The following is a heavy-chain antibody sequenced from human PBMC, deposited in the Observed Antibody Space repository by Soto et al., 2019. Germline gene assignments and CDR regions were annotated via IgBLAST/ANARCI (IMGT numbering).Heavy chain of an antibody. CDR2: IKSQADGGTT. D-gene: IGHD6-25*01. V-gene: IGHV3-15*05. CDR3: TTRGGH. CDR1: GFSFNDVC. Sequence: QLVESGGGLVKPGGSLRLSCTASGFSFNDVCMSWVRQAPGRGLEWIGRIKSQADGGTTDYAAPVNGRFSVSRDDSHNRLYLEMSGLRIEDSGIYFCTTRGGHWGQGTRVTVSS. J-gene: IGHJ4*02.